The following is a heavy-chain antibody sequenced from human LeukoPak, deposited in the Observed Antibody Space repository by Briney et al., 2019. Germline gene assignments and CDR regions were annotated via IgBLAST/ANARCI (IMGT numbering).Heavy chain of an antibody. D-gene: IGHD1-7*01. CDR3: ARAPTWVTGTTHYYYYYGMDV. J-gene: IGHJ6*02. CDR2: IYYSGST. V-gene: IGHV4-59*08. Sequence: PSETLSLTCTVSGGSISSYYWSWIRQPPGKGLEWIGYIYYSGSTNYNPSLKSRVTISVDTSKNQFSLKLSSVTAADTAVYYCARAPTWVTGTTHYYYYYGMDVWGQGTTVTVSS. CDR1: GGSISSYY.